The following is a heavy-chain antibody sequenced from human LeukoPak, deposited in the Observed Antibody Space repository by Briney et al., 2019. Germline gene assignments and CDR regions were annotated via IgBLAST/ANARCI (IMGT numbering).Heavy chain of an antibody. D-gene: IGHD6-19*01. V-gene: IGHV4-34*01. Sequence: SETLSLTCAVYGGSFSGYYWSWIRQPPGKGLEWIGEINHSGSTNYNPSLKSRVTISVDTSKNQFSLKLSSVTAADTAVYCCARALSSGWVDYWGQGTLVTVSS. CDR3: ARALSSGWVDY. CDR1: GGSFSGYY. CDR2: INHSGST. J-gene: IGHJ4*02.